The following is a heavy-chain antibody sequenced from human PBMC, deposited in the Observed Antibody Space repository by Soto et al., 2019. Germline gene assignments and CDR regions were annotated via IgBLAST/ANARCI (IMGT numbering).Heavy chain of an antibody. D-gene: IGHD3-9*01. CDR2: IYYSGST. V-gene: IGHV4-59*01. CDR3: ARDRREYFDWLGDYYYYYGMDV. CDR1: GGSISSYY. J-gene: IGHJ6*02. Sequence: PSETLSLTCTVSGGSISSYYWSWIRQPPGKGLEWIGYIYYSGSTNYNPPLKSRVTISVDTSKNQFSLKLSSVTAADTAVYYCARDRREYFDWLGDYYYYYGMDVWGQGTTVTVSS.